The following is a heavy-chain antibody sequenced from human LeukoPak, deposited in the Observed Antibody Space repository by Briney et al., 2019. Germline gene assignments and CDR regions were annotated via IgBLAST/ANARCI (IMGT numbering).Heavy chain of an antibody. CDR1: GGSFSGYY. J-gene: IGHJ4*02. Sequence: PSETLSLTCAVYGGSFSGYYWSWIRQPPGKGLEWIGEINHSGSTNYNPSLKSRVTISVDTSKNQFSLKLSSVTAADTAVYYCASLVATDYWGQGTLVTVSS. D-gene: IGHD5-12*01. CDR2: INHSGST. V-gene: IGHV4-34*01. CDR3: ASLVATDY.